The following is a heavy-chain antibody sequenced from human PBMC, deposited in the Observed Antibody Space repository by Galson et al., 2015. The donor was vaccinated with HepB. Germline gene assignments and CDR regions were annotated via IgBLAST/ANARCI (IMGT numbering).Heavy chain of an antibody. V-gene: IGHV2-70*11. J-gene: IGHJ3*01. Sequence: PALVTPTQTLTLTCTFSGFSLTTSAMCVSWIRQPPGKALEWLARIDWDDDQYYSTSLKTRLSISMDTSNNQVVLTLTNVDPVDTATYYWTRRSPVSRAFDFWCQGTMVAVSS. CDR3: TRRSPVSRAFDF. D-gene: IGHD5/OR15-5a*01. CDR2: IDWDDDQ. CDR1: GFSLTTSAMC.